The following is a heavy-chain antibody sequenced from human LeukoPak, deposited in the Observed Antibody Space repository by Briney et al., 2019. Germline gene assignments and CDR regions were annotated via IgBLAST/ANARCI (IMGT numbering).Heavy chain of an antibody. D-gene: IGHD3-9*01. V-gene: IGHV1-18*01. CDR2: ISAYNGNT. CDR3: ARSKRGDYDILTGYYLDY. Sequence: GASVKVSCKASGYTFTSYGISWVRQAPGQGLEWMGWISAYNGNTNYAQKLQGRVTMTRDTSISTAYMELSRLRSDDTAVYYCARSKRGDYDILTGYYLDYWGQGTLVTVSS. J-gene: IGHJ4*02. CDR1: GYTFTSYG.